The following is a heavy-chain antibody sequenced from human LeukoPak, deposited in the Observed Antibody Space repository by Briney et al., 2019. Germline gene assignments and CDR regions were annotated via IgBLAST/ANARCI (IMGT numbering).Heavy chain of an antibody. Sequence: GASLQISCEGSGSIFTSYWIVWGRQLAGKVLGGMGVSDPGDSDIRYSPSFQGQVTISADKSIRTAYLQWASLKASDTAMYFCARPPRGGYSSSWYSLGPFDIWGQGTMVTVSS. J-gene: IGHJ3*02. CDR3: ARPPRGGYSSSWYSLGPFDI. D-gene: IGHD6-13*01. CDR1: GSIFTSYW. V-gene: IGHV5-51*01. CDR2: SDPGDSDI.